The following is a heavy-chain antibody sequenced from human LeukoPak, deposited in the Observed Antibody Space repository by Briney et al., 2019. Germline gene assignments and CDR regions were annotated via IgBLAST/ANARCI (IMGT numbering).Heavy chain of an antibody. CDR1: GFTFTNSA. D-gene: IGHD2-21*02. J-gene: IGHJ4*02. CDR2: IVVGSGNT. V-gene: IGHV1-58*02. Sequence: ASVKVSCKASGFTFTNSAMQWVRQARGRRLEWIGWIVVGSGNTNYAQKFQERVTITRDMSTSTAYMELSSLRSEDTAVYYCAGYCGGDCLYDYWGQGTLVTDSS. CDR3: AGYCGGDCLYDY.